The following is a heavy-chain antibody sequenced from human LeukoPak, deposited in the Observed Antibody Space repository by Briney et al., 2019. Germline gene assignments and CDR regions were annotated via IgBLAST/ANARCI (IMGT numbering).Heavy chain of an antibody. CDR1: GGTFSSYA. Sequence: ASVKVSCKASGGTFSSYAISWVRQAPGQGLEWMGWINPNSGGTNYAQKFQGWVTMTRDTSISTAYMELSRLRSDDTAVYYCARAREIYSSGWYDLDYWGQGTLVTVSS. D-gene: IGHD6-19*01. CDR3: ARAREIYSSGWYDLDY. CDR2: INPNSGGT. J-gene: IGHJ4*02. V-gene: IGHV1-2*04.